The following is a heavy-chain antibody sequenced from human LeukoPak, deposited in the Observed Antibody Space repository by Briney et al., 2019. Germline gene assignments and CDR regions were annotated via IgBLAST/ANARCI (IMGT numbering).Heavy chain of an antibody. CDR3: AREVFYCGTTNCQSDY. Sequence: GGSLRLSCAASGFTFSSYGMHWVRQAPGKGLEWVALIWYDGSNKYYADSVKGRFTISRDNSKNTVFLQMNSLRAEDTAVYYCAREVFYCGTTNCQSDYWGQGTLVTVSS. CDR2: IWYDGSNK. J-gene: IGHJ4*02. V-gene: IGHV3-33*01. D-gene: IGHD2-2*01. CDR1: GFTFSSYG.